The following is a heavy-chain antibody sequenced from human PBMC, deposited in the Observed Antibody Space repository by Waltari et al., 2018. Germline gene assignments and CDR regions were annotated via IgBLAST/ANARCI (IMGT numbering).Heavy chain of an antibody. CDR2: ISGSGSHI. J-gene: IGHJ6*02. D-gene: IGHD2-2*01. CDR3: ASRSPPARYNAMDF. Sequence: EVQLVESGGGLVKPGGSLRLSCAASGFTFCTYDMNWVRQAQGQGLEWVSSISGSGSHIYYAASVRGRFTISRDNAQSSLYLQMDTLRAEDTAVYYCASRSPPARYNAMDFWGQGTKV. V-gene: IGHV3-21*06. CDR1: GFTFCTYD.